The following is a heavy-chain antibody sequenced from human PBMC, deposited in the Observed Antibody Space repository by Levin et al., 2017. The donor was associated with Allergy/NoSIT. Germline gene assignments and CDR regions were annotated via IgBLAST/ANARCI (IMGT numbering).Heavy chain of an antibody. CDR1: GGSVSSGSYY. CDR2: IYYSGST. Sequence: PSETLSLTCTVSGGSVSSGSYYWSWIRQPPGKGLEWIGYIYYSGSTNYNPSLKSRVTISVDTSKNQFSLKLSSVTAADTAVYYCARDNEAVNYYYGMDVWGQGTTVTVSS. D-gene: IGHD4-11*01. J-gene: IGHJ6*02. V-gene: IGHV4-61*01. CDR3: ARDNEAVNYYYGMDV.